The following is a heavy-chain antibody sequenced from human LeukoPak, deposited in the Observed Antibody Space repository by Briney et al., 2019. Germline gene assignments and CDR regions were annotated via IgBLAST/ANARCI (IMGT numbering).Heavy chain of an antibody. CDR3: VRDPRGDGSSTFGY. CDR2: INGDGSWT. Sequence: GGSLRLSCAASGNYWMHWVRQAPGKGLVWVSHINGDGSWTSYADSVKGRFTISRDNAKNTLYLQMNSLSAEDTGLYYCVRDPRGDGSSTFGYWGQGTLVTVSS. D-gene: IGHD1-26*01. V-gene: IGHV3-74*01. CDR1: GNYW. J-gene: IGHJ4*02.